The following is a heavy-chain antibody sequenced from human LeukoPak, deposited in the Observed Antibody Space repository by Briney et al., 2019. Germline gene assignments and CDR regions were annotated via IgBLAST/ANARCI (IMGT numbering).Heavy chain of an antibody. D-gene: IGHD1-26*01. CDR3: ATGRGTPLGF. V-gene: IGHV3-74*01. Sequence: PGGSLRLSCAVSGLSFSTYWMHWVRQAPGKGLVWVSRISTDGSSTFYADSVKGRFTVSRDNAKNTLYLQMDSLRAEDTAMYYCATGRGTPLGFWGQGVLVTVSS. CDR2: ISTDGSST. J-gene: IGHJ4*02. CDR1: GLSFSTYW.